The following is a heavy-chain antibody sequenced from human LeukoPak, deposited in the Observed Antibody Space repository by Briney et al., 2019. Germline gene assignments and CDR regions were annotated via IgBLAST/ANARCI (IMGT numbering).Heavy chain of an antibody. D-gene: IGHD6-13*01. CDR2: IYYSGST. CDR1: GGSISSGDYY. J-gene: IGHJ4*02. CDR3: ARVSRSSSSFFDY. V-gene: IGHV4-30-4*08. Sequence: PSETLSLTCTVSGGSISSGDYYWSWIRQPPGKGLEWIGYIYYSGSTYYNPSLKSRVTISVDTSKNQFSLKLSSVTAADTAVYYCARVSRSSSSFFDYWGQGTLVTVSS.